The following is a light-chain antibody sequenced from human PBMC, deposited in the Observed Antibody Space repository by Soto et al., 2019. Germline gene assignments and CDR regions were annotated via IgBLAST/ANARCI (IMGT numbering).Light chain of an antibody. CDR3: QQYNNWPPWT. V-gene: IGKV3-15*01. Sequence: EIVMTQSPATLSVSPGERATLSCRASQSVSSNLAWYQQKPGQAPRLLLYGASTSATGIPARFSGSGSGTEFTLTISSLQSEDFAVYYCQQYNNWPPWTFGQGTNVEIK. J-gene: IGKJ1*01. CDR1: QSVSSN. CDR2: GAS.